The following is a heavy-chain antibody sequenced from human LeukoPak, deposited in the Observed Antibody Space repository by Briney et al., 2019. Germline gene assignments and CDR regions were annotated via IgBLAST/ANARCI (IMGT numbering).Heavy chain of an antibody. D-gene: IGHD3-22*01. CDR2: IYYSGST. CDR3: ARVNRYGVYYYDSSGYPDAFDI. Sequence: PSETLSLTCTVSGGSISSYYWSWIRQPPGKGLEWIGYIYYSGSTNYNPSLKSRVTISVDTSKNQFSLKLSSVTAADTAVYYCARVNRYGVYYYDSSGYPDAFDIWGQGTMVTVSS. J-gene: IGHJ3*02. CDR1: GGSISSYY. V-gene: IGHV4-59*01.